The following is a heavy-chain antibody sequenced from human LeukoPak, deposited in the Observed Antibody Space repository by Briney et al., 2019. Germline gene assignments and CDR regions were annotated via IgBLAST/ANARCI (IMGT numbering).Heavy chain of an antibody. D-gene: IGHD4-17*01. CDR1: GGSISSYY. CDR2: IYYSGST. CDR3: ARDTTVTTSHYYYYMDV. Sequence: SETLSLTCTVSGGSISSYYWSWIRQPPGKGLEWIGYIYYSGSTNYNPSLKSRVTISVDTSKNQFSLKLSSVTAADTAVYYCARDTTVTTSHYYYYMDVWGKGTTVTISS. J-gene: IGHJ6*03. V-gene: IGHV4-59*12.